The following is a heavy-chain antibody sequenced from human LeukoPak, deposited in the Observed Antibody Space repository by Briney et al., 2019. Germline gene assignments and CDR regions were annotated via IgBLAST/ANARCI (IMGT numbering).Heavy chain of an antibody. CDR3: ARGPRLYCSSTSCYRAWFDP. Sequence: PGGSLRLPCAASGFTFSSYWSWIRQPPGKGLEWIGEINHSGSTNYNPSLKSRVTISVDTSKNQFSLKLSPVTAADTAVYYCARGPRLYCSSTSCYRAWFDPWGQGTLVTVSS. CDR1: GFTFSSY. D-gene: IGHD2-2*01. J-gene: IGHJ5*02. CDR2: INHSGST. V-gene: IGHV4-34*01.